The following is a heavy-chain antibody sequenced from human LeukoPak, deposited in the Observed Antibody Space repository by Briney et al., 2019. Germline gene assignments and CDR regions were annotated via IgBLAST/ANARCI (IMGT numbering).Heavy chain of an antibody. V-gene: IGHV4-59*13. CDR2: VFYNGSA. Sequence: PSETLSLTCSVSGTSISDYSWSWIRQPSGKGLEWIGHVFYNGSANYNPSLKSRVTISTDTSKNQFSLQLTSLTAADTAVYCCARAGGVKTAALDLDRWGQGTLVTVSS. J-gene: IGHJ5*02. CDR3: ARAGGVKTAALDLDR. CDR1: GTSISDYS. D-gene: IGHD6-25*01.